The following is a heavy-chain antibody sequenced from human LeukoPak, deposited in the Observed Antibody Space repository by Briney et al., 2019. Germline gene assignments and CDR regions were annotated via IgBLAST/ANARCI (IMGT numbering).Heavy chain of an antibody. Sequence: PSETLSLTCTVSGGSISSYYWSWIRQPPGKGLEWIGYIYYSGSTNYNPSLKSRVTISVDTSKNQFSLKLSSVTAADTAVYYCAGYYMVDAFDIWGQGTMVTVSS. CDR2: IYYSGST. V-gene: IGHV4-59*01. J-gene: IGHJ3*02. CDR3: AGYYMVDAFDI. D-gene: IGHD3-3*01. CDR1: GGSISSYY.